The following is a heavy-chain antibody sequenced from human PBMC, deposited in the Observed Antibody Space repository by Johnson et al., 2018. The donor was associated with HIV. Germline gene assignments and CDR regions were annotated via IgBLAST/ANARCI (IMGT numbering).Heavy chain of an antibody. J-gene: IGHJ3*02. CDR1: RFTFSSSG. D-gene: IGHD3-10*01. Sequence: QVQLVESGGGVVQPGRSLRLSCAASRFTFSSSGMHWVRQAPGKGLDWVAVISYDGSNKYYADSVKGRFTISRDNSNNTLYLQMNSLRAEDKALYYCASPYYYASGTYYNGKPMDAFDIWGQGTMVTVSS. CDR3: ASPYYYASGTYYNGKPMDAFDI. CDR2: ISYDGSNK. V-gene: IGHV3-30*03.